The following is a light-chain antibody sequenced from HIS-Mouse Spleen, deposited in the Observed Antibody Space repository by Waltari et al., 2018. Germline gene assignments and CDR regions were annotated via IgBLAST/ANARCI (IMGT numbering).Light chain of an antibody. CDR3: QSADSSGTYV. V-gene: IGLV3-25*03. Sequence: SYELTQPPWVSVSPGQTARITCSGVALPKQYSYWYQQKPGPAPGLVIYKDSERPSGIPERFSGSSSGTTVTLTISGVQAEDEADYYCQSADSSGTYVFGTGTKVTVL. J-gene: IGLJ1*01. CDR2: KDS. CDR1: ALPKQY.